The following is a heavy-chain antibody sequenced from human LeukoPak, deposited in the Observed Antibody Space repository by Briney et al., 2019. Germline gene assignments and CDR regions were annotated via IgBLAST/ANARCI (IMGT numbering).Heavy chain of an antibody. D-gene: IGHD6-6*01. CDR2: ISSSTTNM. J-gene: IGHJ4*02. CDR3: AREYSSSSGRSFDY. Sequence: GGSLRLSCAASEFTFSSYSMNWVRQAPGKGLEWVSYISSSTTNMYYADSVKGRFTISRDNAKNSLYLQMNSLRAEDTAVYYCAREYSSSSGRSFDYWGQGTLVTVSS. CDR1: EFTFSSYS. V-gene: IGHV3-48*01.